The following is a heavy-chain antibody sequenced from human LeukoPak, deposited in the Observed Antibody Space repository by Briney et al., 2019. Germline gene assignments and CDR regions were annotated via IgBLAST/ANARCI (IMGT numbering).Heavy chain of an antibody. D-gene: IGHD1-26*01. CDR2: ISGSGGST. V-gene: IGHV3-23*01. CDR1: GFTFSSYG. CDR3: AKEYTGTFSPFPSYFDN. Sequence: GGSLRLSCAASGFTFSSYGMSWVRQAPGKGLEWVSAISGSGGSTYYADSVKGRFTISRGNSKNTLYLQMNSLRAEDTAIYYCAKEYTGTFSPFPSYFDNWGQGTLVTVSS. J-gene: IGHJ4*02.